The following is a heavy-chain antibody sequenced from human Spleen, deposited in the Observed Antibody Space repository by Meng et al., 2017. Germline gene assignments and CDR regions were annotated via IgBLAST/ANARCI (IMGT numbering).Heavy chain of an antibody. J-gene: IGHJ6*02. V-gene: IGHV5-51*01. CDR3: ARLQQVGNYYGLDV. CDR1: GYSFTSYW. D-gene: IGHD6-13*01. Sequence: GESLKISWKGSGYSFTSYWIAWVRQLPGKGLEWMGIIYPGDSDTRYRASVQGQVTISADKSVSTAYVQWSSLKASDTAMYYCARLQQVGNYYGLDVWGQGTTVTVSS. CDR2: IYPGDSDT.